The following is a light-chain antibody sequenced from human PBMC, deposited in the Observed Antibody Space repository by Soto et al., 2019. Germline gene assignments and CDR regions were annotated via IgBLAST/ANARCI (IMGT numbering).Light chain of an antibody. Sequence: DIVMTQTPLSSPVTLGQPASISCRSSQSLVDSAGNTHVSWLQQRPGQPPRLLISQVSNRYFGGPDRFSGCGAGTDFTLQISRVEAEDVVLYYCMQAAQFPRTLGQGTKVEIK. CDR2: QVS. V-gene: IGKV2-24*01. CDR3: MQAAQFPRT. CDR1: QSLVDSAGNTH. J-gene: IGKJ1*01.